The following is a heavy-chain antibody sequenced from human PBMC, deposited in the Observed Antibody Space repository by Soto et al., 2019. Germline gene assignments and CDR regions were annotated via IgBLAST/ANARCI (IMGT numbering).Heavy chain of an antibody. D-gene: IGHD1-1*01. CDR3: AKEILLEPLLNWFDP. V-gene: IGHV3-23*01. Sequence: PWWSLRLSCSASVFTCSSYAMSWFRQAPGKGLEWVSAISGSGGSTYYADSVKGRFTISRDNSKNTLYLQMNSLRAEDTAVYYCAKEILLEPLLNWFDPWGQGTLVTVSS. CDR1: VFTCSSYA. J-gene: IGHJ5*02. CDR2: ISGSGGST.